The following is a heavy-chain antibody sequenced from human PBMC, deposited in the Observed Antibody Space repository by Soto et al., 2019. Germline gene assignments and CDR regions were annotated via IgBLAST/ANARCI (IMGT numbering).Heavy chain of an antibody. J-gene: IGHJ4*02. CDR1: GDSITASYSN. CDR3: AKLVRDDVRRSDLDH. Sequence: SETLSLTCTVSGDSITASYSNWAWIRRPPGKGLEWIGTFYYSGTTSQNPPLRSRITISGDTSRNQFSPNLRSVTAADSGVYYCAKLVRDDVRRSDLDHWGQGTLVTVSS. V-gene: IGHV4-39*01. CDR2: FYYSGTT. D-gene: IGHD3-10*02.